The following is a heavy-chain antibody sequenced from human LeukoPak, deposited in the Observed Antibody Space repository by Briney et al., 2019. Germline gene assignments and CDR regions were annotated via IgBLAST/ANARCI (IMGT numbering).Heavy chain of an antibody. J-gene: IGHJ3*02. Sequence: GESLKISRKGSGYSFTSYWIGWVRQVPGKGLEWMGIIYPGDSDTRYSPSFQGQVTISADKSISTAYLQWSSLKASDTAMYYCARQGYDSSGYYYDAFDIWGQGTMVTVSS. CDR1: GYSFTSYW. CDR2: IYPGDSDT. D-gene: IGHD3-22*01. V-gene: IGHV5-51*01. CDR3: ARQGYDSSGYYYDAFDI.